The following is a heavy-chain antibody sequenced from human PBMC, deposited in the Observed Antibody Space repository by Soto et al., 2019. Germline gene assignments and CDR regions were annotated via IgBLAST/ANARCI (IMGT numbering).Heavy chain of an antibody. Sequence: GWSLRLSCAVSGFTFSDSYMSWIRQAPGKGLEWVSYISSSGTSIYYADSVKGRFTISRDTAKDSLYLQMNSLRAEDTAVYYCARRGLAGNFDFWGQGTLLTVSS. V-gene: IGHV3-11*01. CDR2: ISSSGTSI. CDR3: ARRGLAGNFDF. CDR1: GFTFSDSY. D-gene: IGHD6-19*01. J-gene: IGHJ4*02.